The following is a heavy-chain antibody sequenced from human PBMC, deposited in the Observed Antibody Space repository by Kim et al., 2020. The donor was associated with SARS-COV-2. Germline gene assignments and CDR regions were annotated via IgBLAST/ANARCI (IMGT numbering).Heavy chain of an antibody. CDR3: ARVRYYYGSGSYYNGYNWFDP. J-gene: IGHJ5*02. Sequence: SETLSLTCAVYGGSFSGYYWSWIRQPPGKGLEWIGEINHSGSTNYNPSLKSRVTISVDTSKNQFSLKLSSVTAADTAVYYCARVRYYYGSGSYYNGYNWFDPWGQGTLVTVSS. V-gene: IGHV4-34*01. CDR2: INHSGST. D-gene: IGHD3-10*01. CDR1: GGSFSGYY.